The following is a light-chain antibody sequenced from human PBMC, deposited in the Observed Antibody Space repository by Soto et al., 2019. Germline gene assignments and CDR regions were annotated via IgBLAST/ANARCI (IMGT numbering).Light chain of an antibody. CDR1: RSDVGGYNS. CDR3: SSYAGSNNLI. Sequence: QSALTQPPSASGSPGQSVTISCTGTRSDVGGYNSVSSYQQHPGKAPKLMIYEVIKRPSGVPDRFSASKSGNTASLTVSAFQAEDEADYYCSSYAGSNNLIFGGGTKLTVL. J-gene: IGLJ2*01. CDR2: EVI. V-gene: IGLV2-8*01.